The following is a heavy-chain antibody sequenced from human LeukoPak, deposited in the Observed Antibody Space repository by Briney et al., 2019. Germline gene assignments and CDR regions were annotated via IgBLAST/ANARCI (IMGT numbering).Heavy chain of an antibody. V-gene: IGHV4-34*01. D-gene: IGHD2-2*01. CDR1: GASFSDYY. CDR3: ARRGPGYCSTPSCNYHYYGMDV. Sequence: SETLSLTCSIYGASFSDYYWSWIRKPPGKGLEWIGEINHSGSTNYNPSVEGRVTISIDTSKNQFSLKLTSVTAADTAVYYCARRGPGYCSTPSCNYHYYGMDVWGQGTTVTVSS. CDR2: INHSGST. J-gene: IGHJ6*02.